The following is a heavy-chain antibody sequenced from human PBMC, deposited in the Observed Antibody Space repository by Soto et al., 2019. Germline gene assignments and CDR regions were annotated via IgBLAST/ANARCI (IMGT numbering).Heavy chain of an antibody. J-gene: IGHJ4*02. Sequence: TSETLSLTCTVSGDTITSFSWNWIRQSAGKGLEWIGRISTTGNTHYNPSLESRVTMSLDTSKNQFSPKLTSVTAADTAVYYCEGESGENWSYEAYWGQGTLVTVSS. V-gene: IGHV4-4*07. D-gene: IGHD1-7*01. CDR1: GDTITSFS. CDR2: ISTTGNT. CDR3: EGESGENWSYEAY.